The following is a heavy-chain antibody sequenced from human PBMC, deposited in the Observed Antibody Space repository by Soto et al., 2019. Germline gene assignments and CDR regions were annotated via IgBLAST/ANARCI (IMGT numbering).Heavy chain of an antibody. Sequence: GASVKVSCKASGYTFTSYGISWVRQAPGQGLEWMGWISAYNGNTNYAQKLQGRVTMTTDTSTSTAYMELRSLRSDDTAVYYCAREYDSSGFNWFDPWGQGTLVTVSS. V-gene: IGHV1-18*01. CDR2: ISAYNGNT. J-gene: IGHJ5*02. D-gene: IGHD3-22*01. CDR3: AREYDSSGFNWFDP. CDR1: GYTFTSYG.